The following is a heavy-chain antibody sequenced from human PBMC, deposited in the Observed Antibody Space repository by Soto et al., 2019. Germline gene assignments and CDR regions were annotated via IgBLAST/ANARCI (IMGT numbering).Heavy chain of an antibody. CDR1: GFTFMSSW. V-gene: IGHV3-7*01. CDR2: IKQDGGER. D-gene: IGHD3-16*01. Sequence: PWGSLRLSCAASGFTFMSSWIVFFRQAPGKGLEWVANIKQDGGERNYLDSVKGRFTISRDNAENSLFLQMNSLRAEDTAVYYCARDFPFYYGMDVWGQGTTVTVSS. J-gene: IGHJ6*02. CDR3: ARDFPFYYGMDV.